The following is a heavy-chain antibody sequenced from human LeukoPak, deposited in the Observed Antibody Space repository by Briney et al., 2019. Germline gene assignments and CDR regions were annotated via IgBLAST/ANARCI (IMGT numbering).Heavy chain of an antibody. J-gene: IGHJ5*02. V-gene: IGHV1-2*02. D-gene: IGHD2-2*01. CDR2: INPNSGGT. CDR3: ARGGLMGYCSSTSCWNWFDP. Sequence: ASVKVSCKASGYTFTSYYIHWVRQAPGQGLEWMGWINPNSGGTNYAQKFQGRVTMTRDTSISTAYMELSRLTSDDTAVYYCARGGLMGYCSSTSCWNWFDPWGQGTLVTVSS. CDR1: GYTFTSYY.